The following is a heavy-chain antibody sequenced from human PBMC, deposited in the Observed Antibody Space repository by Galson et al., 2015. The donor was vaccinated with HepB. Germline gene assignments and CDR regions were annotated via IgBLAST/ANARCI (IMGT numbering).Heavy chain of an antibody. CDR3: AKVFIGSGSHYDDGFDV. CDR1: GFSFGDYG. Sequence: SLRLSCAASGFSFGDYGMHWVRQAPGKGLEWVSGINWNSYSIAYADSVKGRFTISRDNSKNTLYLQMNSLRVEDTALYYCAKVFIGSGSHYDDGFDVWGQGTMVIVSP. V-gene: IGHV3-9*01. CDR2: INWNSYSI. J-gene: IGHJ3*01. D-gene: IGHD3-10*01.